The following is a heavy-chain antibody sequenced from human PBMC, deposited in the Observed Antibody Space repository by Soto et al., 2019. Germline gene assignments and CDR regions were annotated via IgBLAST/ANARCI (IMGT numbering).Heavy chain of an antibody. Sequence: GESLKISCKGSGYSFTSYWIGWVRQMPGKGLEWMWIIYPGDSDTRYSPSFQGQVTISADKSISTAYLQWSSLKASDTAMYYCARQAGIAARNWYFDLWGRGTLVTVSS. V-gene: IGHV5-51*01. J-gene: IGHJ2*01. D-gene: IGHD6-6*01. CDR1: GYSFTSYW. CDR3: ARQAGIAARNWYFDL. CDR2: IYPGDSDT.